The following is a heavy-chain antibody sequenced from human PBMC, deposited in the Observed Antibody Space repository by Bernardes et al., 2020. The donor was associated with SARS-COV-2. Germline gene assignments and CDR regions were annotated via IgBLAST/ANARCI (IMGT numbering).Heavy chain of an antibody. Sequence: SETLSLTCTVSGGSISSYYWSWIRQPAGKGLEWIGRIYTSGSTNYNPSLKSRVTMSVDTSKNQFSLKLSSVTAADTAVYYCARDRSEGYCSSTSCYTGAFDIWGQGTMVTVSS. D-gene: IGHD2-2*02. J-gene: IGHJ3*02. CDR3: ARDRSEGYCSSTSCYTGAFDI. V-gene: IGHV4-4*07. CDR2: IYTSGST. CDR1: GGSISSYY.